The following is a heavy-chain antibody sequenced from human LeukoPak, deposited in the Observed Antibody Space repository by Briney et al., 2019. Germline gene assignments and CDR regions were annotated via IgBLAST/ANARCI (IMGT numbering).Heavy chain of an antibody. CDR3: ARHAQMWGINDAFDI. V-gene: IGHV5-51*01. Sequence: KDGESLKISCKGSGYSFTSYWIGWARQMPGKGLEWMGIIYPGDSDTRYSPSFQGQVTISADKSISTAYLQWSSLKASDTAMYYCARHAQMWGINDAFDIWGQGTMVTVSS. J-gene: IGHJ3*02. D-gene: IGHD6-13*01. CDR1: GYSFTSYW. CDR2: IYPGDSDT.